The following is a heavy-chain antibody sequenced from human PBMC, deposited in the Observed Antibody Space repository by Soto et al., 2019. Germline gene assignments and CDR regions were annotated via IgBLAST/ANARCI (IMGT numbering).Heavy chain of an antibody. CDR1: GGSISSSSYY. D-gene: IGHD1-26*01. Sequence: QLQLQESGPGLVKPSETLSLTCTVSGGSISSSSYYWGWIRQPPGKGLEWIGTIYYRGSTYYNPSLKSRVTISVDTSKNQFSLKLGSVTAADTAVYYCATPRGRSGYFQHWGQGTLVTVSS. V-gene: IGHV4-39*01. CDR2: IYYRGST. J-gene: IGHJ1*01. CDR3: ATPRGRSGYFQH.